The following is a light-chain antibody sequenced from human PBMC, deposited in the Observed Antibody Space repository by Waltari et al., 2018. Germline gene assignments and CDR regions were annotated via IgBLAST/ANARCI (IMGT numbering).Light chain of an antibody. Sequence: QSALTQPPSASGSLGQSVTTSCPGTSSNIGCFRFVSWYQQHPGNAPKLIIFEVNKRPSGVPDRFSGSKSGNTASLTVSGLQPEDEAEYFCSSFAGFNNVIFGVGTKVTVL. CDR3: SSFAGFNNVI. CDR2: EVN. V-gene: IGLV2-8*01. CDR1: SSNIGCFRF. J-gene: IGLJ2*01.